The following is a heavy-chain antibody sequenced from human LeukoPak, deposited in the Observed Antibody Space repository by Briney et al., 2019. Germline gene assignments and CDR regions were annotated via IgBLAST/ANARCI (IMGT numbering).Heavy chain of an antibody. D-gene: IGHD7-27*01. V-gene: IGHV6-1*01. CDR3: AREGNWGSIAS. J-gene: IGHJ4*02. CDR1: GDSVSSNSAA. CDR2: TYQRSKWSN. Sequence: SQTLSLTCAISGDSVSSNSAAWNWFRQSPSRGLEWLGRTYQRSKWSNDYAISVKTRITINPDTSKNQFSLQLNSVTPEDSAVYFCAREGNWGSIASWGQGTLVTVSS.